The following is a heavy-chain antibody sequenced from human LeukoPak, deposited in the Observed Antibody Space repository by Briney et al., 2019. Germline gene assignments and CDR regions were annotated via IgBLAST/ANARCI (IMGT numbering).Heavy chain of an antibody. V-gene: IGHV4-59*01. CDR1: GGSIKSNY. D-gene: IGHD3-10*01. CDR3: AKGRVVRGVLFY. Sequence: SETLSLTCTVSGGSIKSNYWSWIRQPPGKGLEWIGYGYYSGTTNYNPSFKSRVTISLDTSKSQFSLKLRFVTTADTAVYYCAKGRVVRGVLFYWGQGTLVTVSS. J-gene: IGHJ4*02. CDR2: GYYSGTT.